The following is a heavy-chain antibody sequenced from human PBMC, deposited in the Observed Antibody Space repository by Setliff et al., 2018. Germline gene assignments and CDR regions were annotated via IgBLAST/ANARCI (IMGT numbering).Heavy chain of an antibody. D-gene: IGHD3-22*01. V-gene: IGHV4-34*01. CDR3: ARGPVMIVATGYFDY. CDR1: GGSFSGYY. Sequence: SETLSLTCAVFGGSFSGYYWSWIRQPPGKGLEWIGEINHSGSTNYNPSLKSRVTISVDTSKNQFFLKLSSVTAADTAVYYCARGPVMIVATGYFDYWGQGTLVTVSS. CDR2: INHSGST. J-gene: IGHJ4*02.